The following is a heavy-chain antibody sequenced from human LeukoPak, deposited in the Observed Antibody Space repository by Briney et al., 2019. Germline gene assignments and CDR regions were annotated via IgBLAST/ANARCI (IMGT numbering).Heavy chain of an antibody. J-gene: IGHJ4*02. CDR2: ISGRGST. CDR3: AREGRSSTPGY. CDR1: GGSISGYY. D-gene: IGHD2-15*01. V-gene: IGHV4-4*07. Sequence: PSETLSLTCAVSGGSISGYYWSWIRQPAGKGLEWMGRISGRGSTDYNPSLKSRVTMSVDTSKNQSSLKLSYVTAADTAVYYCAREGRSSTPGYWGQGTLVTVSS.